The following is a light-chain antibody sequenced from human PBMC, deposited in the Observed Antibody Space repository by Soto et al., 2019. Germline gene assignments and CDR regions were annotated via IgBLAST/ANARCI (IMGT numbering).Light chain of an antibody. Sequence: DIQMTQSPSTLSASVGDRVTITCRASQSISSWLAWYQQKPGKAPKLLIYKASSLESGVPSRFSGSGSGTEFTLTSSSLQPDDFATYYCQQYNSYSLTFGGGTKVKIK. CDR1: QSISSW. J-gene: IGKJ4*01. V-gene: IGKV1-5*03. CDR2: KAS. CDR3: QQYNSYSLT.